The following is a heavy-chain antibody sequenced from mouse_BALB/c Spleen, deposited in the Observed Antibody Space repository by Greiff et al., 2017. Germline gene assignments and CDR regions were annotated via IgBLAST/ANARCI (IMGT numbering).Heavy chain of an antibody. D-gene: IGHD1-2*01. CDR2: ISYSGST. CDR1: GYSITSDYA. CDR3: ASQALFTTAFAY. Sequence: EVKLMESGPGLVKPSQSLSLTCTVTGYSITSDYAWNWIRQFPGNKLEWMGYISYSGSTSYNPSLKSRISITRDTSKNQFFLQLNSVTTEDTATYYCASQALFTTAFAYWGQGTLVTVSA. J-gene: IGHJ3*01. V-gene: IGHV3-2*02.